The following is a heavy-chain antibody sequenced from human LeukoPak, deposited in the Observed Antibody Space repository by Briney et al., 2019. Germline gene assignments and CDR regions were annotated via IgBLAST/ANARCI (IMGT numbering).Heavy chain of an antibody. V-gene: IGHV3-11*06. Sequence: GGSLRLSCAASGFTFTDFYMSWIRQAPGKGLEWLSDISRSSTDTNYADSVKGRFTISRDNARNSLFLQLNSLRAEDTAVYYCARKTYYYDSGSYSKSYYFDYWGQGTLVTVSS. J-gene: IGHJ4*02. CDR2: ISRSSTDT. CDR3: ARKTYYYDSGSYSKSYYFDY. CDR1: GFTFTDFY. D-gene: IGHD3-10*01.